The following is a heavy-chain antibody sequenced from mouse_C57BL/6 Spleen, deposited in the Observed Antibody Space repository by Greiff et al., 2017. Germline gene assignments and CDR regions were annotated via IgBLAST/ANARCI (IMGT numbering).Heavy chain of an antibody. V-gene: IGHV1-69*01. CDR1: GYTFTSYW. J-gene: IGHJ1*03. D-gene: IGHD4-1*01. Sequence: QVQLQQSGAELVMPGASVKLSCKASGYTFTSYWMHWVKQRPGQGLEWIGEIDPSGSYTNYNEKFKGKSTLTVDKSSSTAYMQLSSLTSEDSAVYYGTQQSGTGYFDVWGTGTTVTVSS. CDR3: TQQSGTGYFDV. CDR2: IDPSGSYT.